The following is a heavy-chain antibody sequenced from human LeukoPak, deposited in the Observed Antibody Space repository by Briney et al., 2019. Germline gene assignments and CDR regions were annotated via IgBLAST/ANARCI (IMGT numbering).Heavy chain of an antibody. CDR3: ASSADYGDY. Sequence: PARSLRLSCAASGFTFSSYGMHWVRQAPGKGLEWVAVISYNGSNKYYADPVRVRFTISRANSKNTLYLQMNSLRAEDTAVYDCASSADYGDYWGKGNLVTVSS. CDR1: GFTFSSYG. V-gene: IGHV3-30*03. CDR2: ISYNGSNK. J-gene: IGHJ4*02.